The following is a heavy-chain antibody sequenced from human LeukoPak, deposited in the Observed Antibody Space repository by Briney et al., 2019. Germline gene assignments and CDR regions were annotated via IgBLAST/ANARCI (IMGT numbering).Heavy chain of an antibody. CDR2: ISSNGGST. Sequence: GGSLRLSCSASGFTFSRYDMHWVRQAPGKGLEYVSAISSNGGSTYYADSVMGRFTISRDNSKNTLYLQMSSLRAEDTAVYYCVKDRSGYDYFDFWGQGTLVTVSS. CDR3: VKDRSGYDYFDF. V-gene: IGHV3-64D*09. J-gene: IGHJ4*02. CDR1: GFTFSRYD. D-gene: IGHD5-12*01.